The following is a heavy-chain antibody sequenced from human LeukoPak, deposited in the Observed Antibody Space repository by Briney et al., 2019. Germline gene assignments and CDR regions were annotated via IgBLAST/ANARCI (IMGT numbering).Heavy chain of an antibody. V-gene: IGHV4-59*01. D-gene: IGHD3-22*01. J-gene: IGHJ3*02. Sequence: SETLSLTCTVSGDSIGSYSWNWIRQPPGKGLEWIGYIYYSGNTNYNPSLKSRVTISVDTSKNQFSLKLSSVTAADTAVYYCARDFYDTSTYYYVDALDIWGQGTMVTVSS. CDR1: GDSIGSYS. CDR3: ARDFYDTSTYYYVDALDI. CDR2: IYYSGNT.